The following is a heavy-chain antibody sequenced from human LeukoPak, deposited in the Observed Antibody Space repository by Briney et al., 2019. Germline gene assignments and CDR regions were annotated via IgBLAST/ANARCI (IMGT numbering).Heavy chain of an antibody. CDR3: ARSAVMATINFDC. CDR1: GGSISSYY. CDR2: IYTSGST. Sequence: IPSETLSLTCTVSGGSISSYYWSWIRQPPGKGLEWIGYIYTSGSTNYNPSLKSRVTISVDTSKNQFSLKLSSVTAADTAVYYCARSAVMATINFDCWGQGTLVTVSS. D-gene: IGHD5-24*01. J-gene: IGHJ4*02. V-gene: IGHV4-4*09.